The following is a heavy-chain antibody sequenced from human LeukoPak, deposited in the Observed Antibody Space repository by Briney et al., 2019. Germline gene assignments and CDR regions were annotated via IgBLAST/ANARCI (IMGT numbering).Heavy chain of an antibody. CDR1: GYTFTSYD. J-gene: IGHJ5*02. Sequence: ASVKVSCKASGYTFTSYDINWVQQAPGKGLEWMGLVDPEDGETIYAEKFQGRVTITADTSTDTAYMELSSLRSEDTAVYYCATGSSSWYAWGQGTLVTVSS. CDR2: VDPEDGET. D-gene: IGHD6-13*01. CDR3: ATGSSSWYA. V-gene: IGHV1-69-2*01.